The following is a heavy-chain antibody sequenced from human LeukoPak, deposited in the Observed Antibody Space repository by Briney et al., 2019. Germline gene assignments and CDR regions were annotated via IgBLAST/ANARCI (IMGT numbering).Heavy chain of an antibody. D-gene: IGHD3-3*01. Sequence: PGRSLRLSCAASGFTFDDYAMHWVRHAPGKGLEWVSGISWNSGSIGYADSVKGRFTISRDNSKNTLYLQMNSLRAEDTAVYYCAKDAEIFGVALTFDYWGQGTLVTVSS. CDR2: ISWNSGSI. CDR3: AKDAEIFGVALTFDY. CDR1: GFTFDDYA. J-gene: IGHJ4*02. V-gene: IGHV3-9*01.